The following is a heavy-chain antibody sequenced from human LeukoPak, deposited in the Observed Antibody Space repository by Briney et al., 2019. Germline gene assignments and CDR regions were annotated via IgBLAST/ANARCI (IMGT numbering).Heavy chain of an antibody. Sequence: PGGSLRLSCVASGFTFSNYAMSWVRQAPGKGLEWVSTVCGRGSSTYYADSVKGRFTISRDNSRNTLYVQMNSLRAEDTAVYYCAKSASDSCYSSSDYWGQGTLVTVSS. J-gene: IGHJ4*02. CDR1: GFTFSNYA. CDR3: AKSASDSCYSSSDY. CDR2: VCGRGSST. V-gene: IGHV3-23*01. D-gene: IGHD2-15*01.